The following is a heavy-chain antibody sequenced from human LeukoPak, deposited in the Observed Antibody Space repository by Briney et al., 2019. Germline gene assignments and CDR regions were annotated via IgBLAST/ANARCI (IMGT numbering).Heavy chain of an antibody. CDR2: IYYSGST. Sequence: RPSETLSLTCTVSGGSISSSSYYWGWIRQPPGKGLEWIGSIYYSGSTYYNPSLKSRVTISVDTSKNQFSLKLSSVTAADTAVYYCARRSSRYSSSSDFDYWGQGTLVTVSS. CDR1: GGSISSSSYY. V-gene: IGHV4-39*01. CDR3: ARRSSRYSSSSDFDY. D-gene: IGHD6-6*01. J-gene: IGHJ4*02.